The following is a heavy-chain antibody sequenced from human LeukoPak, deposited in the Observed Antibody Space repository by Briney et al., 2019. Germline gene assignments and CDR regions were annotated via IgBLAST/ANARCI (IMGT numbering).Heavy chain of an antibody. CDR1: GYTFTGYY. D-gene: IGHD1-26*01. CDR2: INANSGGT. V-gene: IGHV1-2*02. Sequence: ASVKVSCKASGYTFTGYYMHWVRQAPGQGLEWMGWINANSGGTNYAQKFQGRVTMTRDTSISTAYMELSRLRSDDTAVYYCARAGRYSGSPIDYWGQGTLVTVSS. J-gene: IGHJ4*02. CDR3: ARAGRYSGSPIDY.